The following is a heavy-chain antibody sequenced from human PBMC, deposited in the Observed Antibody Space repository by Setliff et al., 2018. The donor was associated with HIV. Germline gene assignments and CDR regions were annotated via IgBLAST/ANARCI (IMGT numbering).Heavy chain of an antibody. V-gene: IGHV1-46*01. CDR2: INPSGGST. J-gene: IGHJ5*02. CDR3: ARVRYCSGGSCYGGEYWFDP. D-gene: IGHD2-15*01. Sequence: ASVKVSCKASGYTFTRHYMHWVRQAPGQGLEWMGIINPSGGSTYSAQNFQGRVTLTRDTSTSTVYMELRSLRSEDTAMYYCARVRYCSGGSCYGGEYWFDPWGQGTLVTVSS. CDR1: GYTFTRHY.